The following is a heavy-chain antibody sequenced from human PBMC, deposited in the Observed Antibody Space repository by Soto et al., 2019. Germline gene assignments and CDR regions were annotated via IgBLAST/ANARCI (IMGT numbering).Heavy chain of an antibody. CDR2: INHSGST. CDR3: ARGPTYSSFDY. D-gene: IGHD4-4*01. J-gene: IGHJ4*02. V-gene: IGHV4-34*01. CDR1: GGSFSGYY. Sequence: SETLSLTCAVYGGSFSGYYWSWIRQPPGKGLEWIGEINHSGSTNYNPSLKSRVTISVDTSKNQFSLKLSSVTAADTAVYYCARGPTYSSFDYCGQGTLVTVSS.